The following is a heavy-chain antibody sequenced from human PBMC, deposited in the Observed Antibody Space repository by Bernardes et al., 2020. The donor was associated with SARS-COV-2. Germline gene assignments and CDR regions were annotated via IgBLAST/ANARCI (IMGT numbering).Heavy chain of an antibody. V-gene: IGHV1-18*01. D-gene: IGHD4-17*01. CDR1: GYTFTTYG. J-gene: IGHJ3*02. Sequence: ASVKVACKASGYTFTTYGISWVRQAPGQGLEWMGWISAYNGNTNYAQKLQGRVTMTTDTSTSTAYMEVRSLRSDDTAVYYCARDSVSQYRGATVTNSDAFDIWGQGTMVTVSS. CDR2: ISAYNGNT. CDR3: ARDSVSQYRGATVTNSDAFDI.